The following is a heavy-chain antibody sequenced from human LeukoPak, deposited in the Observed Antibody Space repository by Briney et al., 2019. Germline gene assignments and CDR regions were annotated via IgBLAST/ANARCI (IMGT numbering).Heavy chain of an antibody. D-gene: IGHD3-16*02. J-gene: IGHJ4*02. V-gene: IGHV3-7*01. Sequence: GGSLRLSCAASGFTFSSYWMSWVRQAPGKGLEWVANIKQDGSEKYYVDSVKGRFTISRDNAKNSLYLQMNSLRAEDTAVYYRARDVQDDYVWGSYRYWDYWGQGTLVTVSS. CDR3: ARDVQDDYVWGSYRYWDY. CDR1: GFTFSSYW. CDR2: IKQDGSEK.